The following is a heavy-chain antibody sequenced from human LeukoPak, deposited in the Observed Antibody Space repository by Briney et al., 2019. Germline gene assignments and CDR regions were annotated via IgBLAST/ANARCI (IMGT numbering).Heavy chain of an antibody. CDR3: AISVVRPAPFDF. CDR1: GFTFRIYW. V-gene: IGHV3-7*01. J-gene: IGHJ4*02. CDR2: LNEDGSDK. Sequence: GGSRRLSCTASGFTFRIYWMSWVRQAPGRGLEWVAMLNEDGSDKYYVDAVKGRFTISRDNAQNSLYLQMNSLRAEDTAVYYCAISVVRPAPFDFWGQGTLVTVSS. D-gene: IGHD2-15*01.